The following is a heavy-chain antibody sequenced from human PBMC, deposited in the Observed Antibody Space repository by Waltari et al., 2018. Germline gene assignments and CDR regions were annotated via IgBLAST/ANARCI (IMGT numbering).Heavy chain of an antibody. CDR3: VRAYGDYWFDP. CDR2: IYYSGRP. D-gene: IGHD4-17*01. J-gene: IGHJ5*02. V-gene: IGHV4-39*07. CDR1: GGSISSSSYY. Sequence: QLQLQESGPGLVKPSETLSLTCTVSGGSISSSSYYWGWIRQHPGKGLEWIGSIYYSGRPCPNPSLSSRVTISVDTSRNHFSLKLISVTAADTAVYYCVRAYGDYWFDPWGQGTLVTVSS.